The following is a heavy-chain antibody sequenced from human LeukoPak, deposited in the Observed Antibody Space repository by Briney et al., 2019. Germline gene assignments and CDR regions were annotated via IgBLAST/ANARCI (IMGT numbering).Heavy chain of an antibody. CDR2: VYNGGST. Sequence: SETLSLTCTVSGASISTYFWSWLRQPPGQGLENIGYVYNGGSTSYNPSLKSRVTMSVDTSKNQFSLKLSSVTAADTAVYYCARGGASSKWLDSWGQGTLVTVSS. V-gene: IGHV4-59*01. D-gene: IGHD4/OR15-4a*01. J-gene: IGHJ5*01. CDR1: GASISTYF. CDR3: ARGGASSKWLDS.